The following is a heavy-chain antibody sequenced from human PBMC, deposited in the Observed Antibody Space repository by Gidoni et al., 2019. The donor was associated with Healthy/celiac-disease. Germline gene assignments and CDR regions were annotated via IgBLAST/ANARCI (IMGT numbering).Heavy chain of an antibody. CDR1: GCSITSGHYY. CDR2: IYYSGST. Sequence: QVQLQESGPGLVKPSQTLSLTCPVSGCSITSGHYYWSWIRQPPGKGLEWIGYIYYSGSTYYNPSLKSRVTISVDTSKNQFSLKLSSVTAADTAVYYCARGYFFAAAGRNYYMDVWGKGTTVTVSS. V-gene: IGHV4-30-4*01. CDR3: ARGYFFAAAGRNYYMDV. D-gene: IGHD6-13*01. J-gene: IGHJ6*03.